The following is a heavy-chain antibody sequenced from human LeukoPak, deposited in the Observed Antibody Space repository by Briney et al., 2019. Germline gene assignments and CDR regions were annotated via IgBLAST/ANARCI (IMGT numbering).Heavy chain of an antibody. CDR2: IIPIFGIA. Sequence: SVKVSCKASGGTFSSYAISWVRQAPGQGLEWMGRIIPIFGIANYAQKFQGRDTITADKSTSTAYMELSSLRSEDTAVYYCAREQDYYDSSGYYSYWGQGTLVTVSS. CDR1: GGTFSSYA. V-gene: IGHV1-69*04. CDR3: AREQDYYDSSGYYSY. J-gene: IGHJ4*02. D-gene: IGHD3-22*01.